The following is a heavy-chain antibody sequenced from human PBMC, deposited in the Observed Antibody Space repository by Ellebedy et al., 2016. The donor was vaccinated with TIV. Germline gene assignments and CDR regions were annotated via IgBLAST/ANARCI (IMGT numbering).Heavy chain of an antibody. J-gene: IGHJ4*02. D-gene: IGHD3-22*01. V-gene: IGHV4-59*08. CDR1: GGSISSYY. Sequence: SETLSLTCTVSGGSISSYYWSWIRQPPGKGLEWIGYIYYSGSSNYNPSLKSRVTISVDTSKNQFSLKLSSVTAADTAVYYCARLNDSSGYYYYYFDYWGQGTLVTVSS. CDR3: ARLNDSSGYYYYYFDY. CDR2: IYYSGSS.